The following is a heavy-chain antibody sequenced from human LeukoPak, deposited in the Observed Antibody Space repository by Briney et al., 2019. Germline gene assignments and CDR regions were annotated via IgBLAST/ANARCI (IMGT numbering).Heavy chain of an antibody. J-gene: IGHJ4*02. CDR3: AKAANIVVVVAATDY. CDR1: GFTFSNFG. D-gene: IGHD2-15*01. V-gene: IGHV3-30*18. Sequence: GGSLRLSCTASGFTFSNFGMQWVRQAPGKGLEWVALISYDGSNKYYADSVKGRFTISRDNSKNTLYLQMNSLRAEDTAVYYCAKAANIVVVVAATDYWGQGTLVTVSS. CDR2: ISYDGSNK.